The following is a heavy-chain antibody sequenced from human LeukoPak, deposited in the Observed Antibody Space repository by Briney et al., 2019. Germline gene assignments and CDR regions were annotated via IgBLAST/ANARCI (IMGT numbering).Heavy chain of an antibody. D-gene: IGHD2-2*03. V-gene: IGHV3-23*01. Sequence: GGSLRLSCSASGFTFTTYGMNWVRQAPGKGLEWVSGIGGSGTRTYYADSVKGRFTISRDNSKNMLYLQMSSLRDEDTAVYYCAKDSGWILFDDWGQGTLVTVSS. CDR1: GFTFTTYG. J-gene: IGHJ4*02. CDR2: IGGSGTRT. CDR3: AKDSGWILFDD.